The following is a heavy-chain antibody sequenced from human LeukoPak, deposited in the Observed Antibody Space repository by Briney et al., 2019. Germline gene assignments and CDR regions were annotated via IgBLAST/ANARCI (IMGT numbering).Heavy chain of an antibody. V-gene: IGHV1-69*13. CDR3: ARVVVPAATYDAFDI. CDR2: IIPIFGTA. D-gene: IGHD2-2*01. Sequence: SVKVSCKASGHTFSSYAISWVRQAPGQGLEWMGGIIPIFGTANYAQKFQGRVTITADESTSTAYMELSSLRSEDTAVYYCARVVVPAATYDAFDIWGQGTMVTVSS. CDR1: GHTFSSYA. J-gene: IGHJ3*02.